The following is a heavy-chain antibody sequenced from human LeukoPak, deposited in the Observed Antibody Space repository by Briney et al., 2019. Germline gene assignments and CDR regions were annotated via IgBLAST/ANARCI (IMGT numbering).Heavy chain of an antibody. CDR3: ARDHRQLVDFDY. J-gene: IGHJ4*02. CDR1: GFTFSSYG. CDR2: IWYDGSNK. Sequence: PGRSLRLPCAASGFTFSSYGMHWVRQAPGKGLEWVAVIWYDGSNKYYAGSVKGRFTISRDNSKNTLYLQMNSLRAEDTAVYYCARDHRQLVDFDYWGQGTLVTVSS. D-gene: IGHD6-13*01. V-gene: IGHV3-33*01.